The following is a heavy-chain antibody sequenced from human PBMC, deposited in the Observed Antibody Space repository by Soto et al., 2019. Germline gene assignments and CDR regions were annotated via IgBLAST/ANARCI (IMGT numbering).Heavy chain of an antibody. V-gene: IGHV3-64*01. CDR2: ISSNGGST. Sequence: GGSRRLSCAASGFTFRSYAMHWVRPAPGKGLEYVSAISSNGGSTYYANSVKGRFTISRDNSKNTLYLQMGSLRAKDMAVYYCASEVTTKYAFDIWGQGTMVTVSS. J-gene: IGHJ3*02. CDR1: GFTFRSYA. CDR3: ASEVTTKYAFDI. D-gene: IGHD1-1*01.